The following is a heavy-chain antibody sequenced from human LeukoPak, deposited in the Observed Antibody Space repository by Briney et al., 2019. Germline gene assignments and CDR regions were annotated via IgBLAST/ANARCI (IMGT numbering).Heavy chain of an antibody. D-gene: IGHD3-10*01. J-gene: IGHJ4*02. V-gene: IGHV4-39*01. CDR2: IYYSGST. Sequence: SETLSLTCTVSGGSISSSSYYWGWIRQPPGKGLEWIGSIYYSGSTYYNPSLKSRVTISVDTSKNQFSLKLSSVTAADTAVYYCARLTVRGKYYFDYWGQGTLVTVSS. CDR1: GGSISSSSYY. CDR3: ARLTVRGKYYFDY.